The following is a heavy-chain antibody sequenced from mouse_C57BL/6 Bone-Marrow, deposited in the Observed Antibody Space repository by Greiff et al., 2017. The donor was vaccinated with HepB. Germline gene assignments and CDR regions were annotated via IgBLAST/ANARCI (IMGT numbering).Heavy chain of an antibody. J-gene: IGHJ3*01. CDR2: INPGSGGT. V-gene: IGHV1-54*01. CDR1: GYAFTNYL. Sequence: QVQLQQSGAELVRPGTSVKVSCKASGYAFTNYLIEWVKQRPGQGLEWIGVINPGSGGTNYNEKFKGKAKLTADKSSSTAYMQLSSLTSEDSAVYFCARSGDYSWFAYWGQGTLVTVSA. D-gene: IGHD1-1*01. CDR3: ARSGDYSWFAY.